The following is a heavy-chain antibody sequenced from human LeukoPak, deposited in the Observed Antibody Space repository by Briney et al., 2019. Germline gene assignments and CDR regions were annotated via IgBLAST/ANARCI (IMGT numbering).Heavy chain of an antibody. V-gene: IGHV3-7*01. Sequence: GGSLRLSCAGSGFIFSDYYMAWVRQAPGKGLEWVGNIKQDGTDKLYVDSVKGRFTLSRDNAKNTLYLQMSSLRVADTAVYYCAKELAVGTGAYNHWGQGTLVTVSS. D-gene: IGHD6-13*01. CDR3: AKELAVGTGAYNH. CDR2: IKQDGTDK. CDR1: GFIFSDYY. J-gene: IGHJ4*02.